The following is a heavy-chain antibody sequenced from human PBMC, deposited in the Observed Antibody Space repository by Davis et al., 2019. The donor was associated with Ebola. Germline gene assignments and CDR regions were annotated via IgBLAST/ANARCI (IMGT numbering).Heavy chain of an antibody. CDR3: AKVPYGSSWYAGWGMDV. CDR1: GGSISSGAYS. J-gene: IGHJ6*02. V-gene: IGHV4-30-2*01. Sequence: SETLSLTCAVSGGSISSGAYSWSWIRQPPGKGLEWIGEINHSGSTNYNPSLKSRVTISVDTSKNQFSLKLSSVTAADTAVYYCAKVPYGSSWYAGWGMDVWGQGTTVTVSS. CDR2: INHSGST. D-gene: IGHD6-13*01.